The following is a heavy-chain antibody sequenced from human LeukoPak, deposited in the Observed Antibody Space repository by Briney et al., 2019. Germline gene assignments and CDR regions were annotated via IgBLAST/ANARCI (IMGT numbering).Heavy chain of an antibody. CDR3: ATQRGITIFAVVTSIGDDAFDI. V-gene: IGHV1-69*05. CDR1: GGTFSRYA. CDR2: IIPIFGTA. D-gene: IGHD3-3*01. Sequence: SVKLSCKASGGTFSRYAISWVRQAPGQGLEWMGRIIPIFGTANYAQKFQGRVTITTDESTSTAYMELSSLRSEDTAVYYCATQRGITIFAVVTSIGDDAFDIWGQGTMVTVSS. J-gene: IGHJ3*02.